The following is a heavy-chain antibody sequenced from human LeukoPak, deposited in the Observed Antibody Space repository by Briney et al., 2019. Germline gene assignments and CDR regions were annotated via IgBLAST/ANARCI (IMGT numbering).Heavy chain of an antibody. CDR2: ISYDGSNK. CDR1: GFTFSSYA. J-gene: IGHJ6*03. V-gene: IGHV3-30*04. Sequence: GGSLRLSCAASGFTFSSYAMHWVRQAPGKGLEWVAVISYDGSNKYYADSVKGRFTISRDNSKNTLYLQMNSLRAEDTAVYYCARDGGLAAAGTAYYYMDVWGKGTTVTVSS. CDR3: ARDGGLAAAGTAYYYMDV. D-gene: IGHD6-13*01.